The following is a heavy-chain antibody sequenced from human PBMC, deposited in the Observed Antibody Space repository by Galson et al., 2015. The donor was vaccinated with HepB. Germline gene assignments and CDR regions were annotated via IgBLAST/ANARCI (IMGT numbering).Heavy chain of an antibody. D-gene: IGHD6-13*01. J-gene: IGHJ3*02. CDR1: GYTFTSYG. CDR3: ARVRGSWSPGAAFDI. CDR2: ISAYNGNT. Sequence: SVKVSCKASGYTFTSYGISWVRQAPGQGLEWMGWISAYNGNTNYAQKLQGRVTMTTDTSTSTAYMELRSLRSDDTAVYYCARVRGSWSPGAAFDIWGQGTMVTVSS. V-gene: IGHV1-18*01.